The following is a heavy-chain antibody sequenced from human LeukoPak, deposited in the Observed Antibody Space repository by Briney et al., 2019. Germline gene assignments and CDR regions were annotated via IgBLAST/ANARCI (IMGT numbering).Heavy chain of an antibody. CDR1: GFSFSSYW. CDR3: ARTYPGIAKAGTFDY. V-gene: IGHV3-7*01. CDR2: INQDGSER. Sequence: GGSLRLSCAASGFSFSSYWMGWVRHAPGKGLEWVANINQDGSERYYVDSVRGRFTIFRDNAKNSLDLQMNSLRAEDTAVYYCARTYPGIAKAGTFDYWGQGTLVTVSS. J-gene: IGHJ4*02. D-gene: IGHD6-19*01.